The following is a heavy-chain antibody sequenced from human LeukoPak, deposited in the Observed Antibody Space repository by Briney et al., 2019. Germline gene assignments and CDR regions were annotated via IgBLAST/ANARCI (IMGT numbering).Heavy chain of an antibody. CDR1: GYTFTGYY. CDR3: ARKDYFDY. V-gene: IGHV1-2*02. CDR2: INPNSGGT. Sequence: EASVKVSCKASGYTFTGYYMHWVRQAPGQGLEWMGWINPNSGGTNYAQKFQGRVTMTRDTFISTAYMELSRLTSDDTAIYYCARKDYFDYWGQGTLVTVSS. J-gene: IGHJ4*02.